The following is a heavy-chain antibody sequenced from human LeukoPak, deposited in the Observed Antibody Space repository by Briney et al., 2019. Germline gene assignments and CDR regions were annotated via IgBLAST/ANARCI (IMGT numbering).Heavy chain of an antibody. J-gene: IGHJ4*02. V-gene: IGHV3-48*01. CDR3: AGDYYGSGSQNLDY. D-gene: IGHD3-10*01. CDR1: GFTFSSYS. CDR2: ISSSSSTI. Sequence: GGSLRLSCAASGFTFSSYSMSWVRQAPGKGLEWVSYISSSSSTIYYADSVKGRFTISRDNAKNSLYLQMNSLRAEDTAVYYCAGDYYGSGSQNLDYWGQGTLVTVSS.